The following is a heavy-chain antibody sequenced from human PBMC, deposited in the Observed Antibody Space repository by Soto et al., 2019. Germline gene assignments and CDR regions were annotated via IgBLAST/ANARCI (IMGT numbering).Heavy chain of an antibody. V-gene: IGHV3-33*01. D-gene: IGHD1-26*01. J-gene: IGHJ4*02. CDR3: ARDAGSGSHTPFDY. CDR2: IWYDGSNK. CDR1: GFTFSSYG. Sequence: GGSLRLSCAASGFTFSSYGMHWVRQAPGKGLEWVAVIWYDGSNKYYADSVKGRFTISRDNSKNTLYLQMNSLRAEETAVYYCARDAGSGSHTPFDYWGQGTLVTVSS.